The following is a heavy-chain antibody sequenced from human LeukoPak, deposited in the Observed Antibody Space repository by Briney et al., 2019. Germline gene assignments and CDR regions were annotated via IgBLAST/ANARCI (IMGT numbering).Heavy chain of an antibody. J-gene: IGHJ3*02. CDR3: ARRPRLSDAFDI. Sequence: SVKVSCKASGGTFSSYPISWVRQAPGQGLEWMGGIIPIFGTANYAQKFQGRVTITADESTSTTCTELRSLRSEDTAVYYCARRPRLSDAFDIWGQGTMVTVSS. V-gene: IGHV1-69*13. CDR2: IIPIFGTA. D-gene: IGHD4/OR15-4a*01. CDR1: GGTFSSYP.